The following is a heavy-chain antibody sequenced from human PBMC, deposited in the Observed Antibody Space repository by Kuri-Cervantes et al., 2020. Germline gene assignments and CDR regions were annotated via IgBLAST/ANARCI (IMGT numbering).Heavy chain of an antibody. D-gene: IGHD5-12*01. CDR2: IYYSGST. CDR1: GGSISSSSYY. CDR3: ASNSGYPFYYYGMDV. Sequence: SETLSLTCTVSGGSISSSSYYWGWIRQPPGKGLEWIGSIYYSGSTYYNPSLKSRATISVDTSKNQFSLKLSSVTAADTAVYYCASNSGYPFYYYGMDVWGQGTTVTVSS. J-gene: IGHJ6*02. V-gene: IGHV4-39*01.